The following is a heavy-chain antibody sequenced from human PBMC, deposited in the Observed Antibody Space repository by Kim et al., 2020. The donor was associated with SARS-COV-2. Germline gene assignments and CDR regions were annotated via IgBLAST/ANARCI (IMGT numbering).Heavy chain of an antibody. J-gene: IGHJ6*02. Sequence: GGSLRLSCAASGFTFDDFAMHWVRQAPGKGLEWVSGISWNSDNRGYADSVKGRFTISRDDAKNSLYLQMNSLRAEDTALYYCAKDSRGYYYILTGSPDNYYYGLDVWGQGTTVTVSS. D-gene: IGHD3-9*01. CDR3: AKDSRGYYYILTGSPDNYYYGLDV. CDR1: GFTFDDFA. V-gene: IGHV3-9*01. CDR2: ISWNSDNR.